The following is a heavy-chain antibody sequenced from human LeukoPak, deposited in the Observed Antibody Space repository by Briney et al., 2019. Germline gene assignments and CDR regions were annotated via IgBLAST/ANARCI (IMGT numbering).Heavy chain of an antibody. J-gene: IGHJ3*02. CDR2: ISGSGGST. D-gene: IGHD2-8*01. CDR3: TRGRSGANPNGLDI. V-gene: IGHV3-23*01. Sequence: PGGSLRLSCAASGFTFSSYAMSWVRQAPGKGLEWVSAISGSGGSTYYADSVKGRLTISRDNSKNTLYLQMNGLRAEDTAIYYCTRGRSGANPNGLDIWGQGTMVTVSS. CDR1: GFTFSSYA.